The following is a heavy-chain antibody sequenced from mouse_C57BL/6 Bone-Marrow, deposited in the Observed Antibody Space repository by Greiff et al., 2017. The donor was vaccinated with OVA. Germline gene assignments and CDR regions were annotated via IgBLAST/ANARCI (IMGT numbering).Heavy chain of an antibody. J-gene: IGHJ3*01. V-gene: IGHV10-1*01. CDR3: VREDSQGFAY. CDR1: GFSFNTYA. CDR2: IRSKSNNYAT. D-gene: IGHD3-3*01. Sequence: EVKLVESGGGLVQPKGSLKLSCAASGFSFNTYAMNWVRQAPGKGLEWVARIRSKSNNYATYYADSVKDRFTISRDDSESMLYLQMNNLKTEDTAMYYCVREDSQGFAYWGQGTLVTVSA.